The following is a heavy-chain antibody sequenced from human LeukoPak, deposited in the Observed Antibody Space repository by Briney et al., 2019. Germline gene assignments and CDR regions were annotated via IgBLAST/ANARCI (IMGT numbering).Heavy chain of an antibody. Sequence: GSLRLSCAASGFTFNNYWLSWVRQAPGKGLEWVANIRPDGSEKYYVDSLKGRFTISRDNAKNSLYLQMNSLRAEDTAVYYCARGDYYDSRGYFNDAFDIWGQGTMVTVSS. CDR3: ARGDYYDSRGYFNDAFDI. V-gene: IGHV3-7*01. CDR2: IRPDGSEK. CDR1: GFTFNNYW. J-gene: IGHJ3*02. D-gene: IGHD3-22*01.